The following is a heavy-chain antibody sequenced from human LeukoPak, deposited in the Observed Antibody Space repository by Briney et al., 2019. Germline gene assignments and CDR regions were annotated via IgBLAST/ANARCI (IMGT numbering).Heavy chain of an antibody. D-gene: IGHD5-12*01. CDR2: ISYDGSNK. CDR1: GFTFSSYA. J-gene: IGHJ4*02. Sequence: GGSLRLSCAASGFTFSSYAMHWVRQAPGKGLEWVAVISYDGSNKYYADSVKGRFTISRDNSKNTLYLQMNSLRAEDTAVYYCAKGHGYSGYDFSYFDYWGQGTLVTVSS. V-gene: IGHV3-30-3*01. CDR3: AKGHGYSGYDFSYFDY.